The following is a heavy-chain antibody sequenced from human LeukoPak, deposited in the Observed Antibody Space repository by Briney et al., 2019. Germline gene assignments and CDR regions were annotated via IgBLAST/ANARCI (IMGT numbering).Heavy chain of an antibody. D-gene: IGHD3-9*01. CDR3: ARDSTYFRAFDI. V-gene: IGHV4-4*02. Sequence: SGTLSLTCAVSGGSITTRNFWSWVRQPPGKGLEWIAEMHHDGSANYNPSLKSRVTISVDTSKNQFSLKLSSVTAADTAVYYCARDSTYFRAFDIWGQGTMATVSS. CDR1: GGSITTRNF. CDR2: MHHDGSA. J-gene: IGHJ3*02.